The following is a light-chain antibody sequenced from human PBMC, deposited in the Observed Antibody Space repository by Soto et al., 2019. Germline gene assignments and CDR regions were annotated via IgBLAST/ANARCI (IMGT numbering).Light chain of an antibody. CDR1: QSVSSSY. CDR3: QQYGSSPWLT. CDR2: GAS. Sequence: EIVLTQSPGTLSLSPGERATLFCSASQSVSSSYLAWYQQKPGRAPRLLIYGASSRATGIPDRFSGSRSGTDFTLTISRLEPEDFAVYYCQQYGSSPWLTVGEGTKVEIK. J-gene: IGKJ4*01. V-gene: IGKV3-20*01.